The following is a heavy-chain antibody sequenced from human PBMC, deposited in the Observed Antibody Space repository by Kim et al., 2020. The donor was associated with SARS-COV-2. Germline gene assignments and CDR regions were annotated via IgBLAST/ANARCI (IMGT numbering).Heavy chain of an antibody. D-gene: IGHD3-10*01. CDR2: ISGSGSTT. J-gene: IGHJ4*02. CDR1: GFTFSNYA. Sequence: GGSLRLSCAASGFTFSNYAMSWVRQAPGKGLEWVSAISGSGSTTYYVDSVKGRFTISRDNSKNTVYLQMNSLRAEDTAVYYCAKGVYGSGSGIDYWGQGTLVTVSS. CDR3: AKGVYGSGSGIDY. V-gene: IGHV3-23*01.